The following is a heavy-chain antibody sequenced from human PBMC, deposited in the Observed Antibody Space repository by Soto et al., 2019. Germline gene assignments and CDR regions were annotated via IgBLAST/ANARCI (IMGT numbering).Heavy chain of an antibody. V-gene: IGHV1-69*13. CDR1: GGTFSSYA. CDR2: IIPIFGTA. D-gene: IGHD3-22*01. Sequence: ASVKVSCKASGGTFSSYAISWVRQAPGQGLEWMGGIIPIFGTANYAQKFQGRVTITADESTSTAYMEMSSLRSEDTAVYYCVGPKRLDSSGYYPLYDAFDIWGQGTMVTVSS. CDR3: VGPKRLDSSGYYPLYDAFDI. J-gene: IGHJ3*02.